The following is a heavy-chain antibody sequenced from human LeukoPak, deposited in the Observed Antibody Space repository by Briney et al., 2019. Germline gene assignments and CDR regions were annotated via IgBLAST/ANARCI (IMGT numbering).Heavy chain of an antibody. CDR1: GFTFSNYN. Sequence: GGSLRLSCAASGFTFSNYNLNWVRQAPGKGLEWLSYITSSSSAIYYADSVKGRFTISRGNAKNSLYLQMNSLRAEDTAVYYCARGPRYFDYWGQGALVTVSS. CDR2: ITSSSSAI. CDR3: ARGPRYFDY. J-gene: IGHJ4*02. V-gene: IGHV3-48*04.